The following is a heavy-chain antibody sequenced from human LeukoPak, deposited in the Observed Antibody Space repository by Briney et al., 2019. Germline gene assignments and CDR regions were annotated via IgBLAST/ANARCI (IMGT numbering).Heavy chain of an antibody. CDR2: IKQDGSEK. Sequence: GGSLRLSCAASGFTFSSYWMSWVRQAPGKGLEWVANIKQDGSEKYYVDSVKGRFTISRDNAKNSLYLQMNSLRAEDTAVCYCARASTTVTTLHFDYWGQGTLVTVSS. J-gene: IGHJ4*02. V-gene: IGHV3-7*04. CDR3: ARASTTVTTLHFDY. D-gene: IGHD4-11*01. CDR1: GFTFSSYW.